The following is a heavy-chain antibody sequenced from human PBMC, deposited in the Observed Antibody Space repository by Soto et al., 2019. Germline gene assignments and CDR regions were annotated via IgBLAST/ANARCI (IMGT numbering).Heavy chain of an antibody. CDR3: TTDSYYTGIVVRFDF. CDR2: IRSYRDGGTT. CDR1: GLRLSTAW. J-gene: IGHJ4*01. V-gene: IGHV3-15*07. D-gene: IGHD1-1*01. Sequence: GGSMKISRAASGLRLSTAWITWVRKTTGKGLEWVGRIRSYRDGGTTDFAASVKGRFAISRDDSAHTVYLQMNSLRTEDTAVYYCTTDSYYTGIVVRFDFWGLGTLVTVSS.